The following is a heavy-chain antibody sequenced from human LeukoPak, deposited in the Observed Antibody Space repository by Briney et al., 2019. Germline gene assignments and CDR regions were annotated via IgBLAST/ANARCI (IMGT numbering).Heavy chain of an antibody. CDR2: IYYSGST. D-gene: IGHD3-10*01. Sequence: SQTLSLTCPVSRDSLSSGDHYWRWLRQHPGKGLEWIGYIYYSGSTYYNPSLKSRVTISVDTSKNQFSLKLSSVTAADTAVYYCARDSGYGSSDYWGQGTLVTVST. J-gene: IGHJ4*02. V-gene: IGHV4-31*03. CDR1: RDSLSSGDHY. CDR3: ARDSGYGSSDY.